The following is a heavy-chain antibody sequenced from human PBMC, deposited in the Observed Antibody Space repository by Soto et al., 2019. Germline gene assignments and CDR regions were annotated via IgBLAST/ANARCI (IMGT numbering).Heavy chain of an antibody. CDR1: GFTFSSYA. J-gene: IGHJ6*01. CDR3: AKCLGYCSGGSCSYYYYYYGMDV. CDR2: ISGSGGST. Sequence: GGSLRLSCAASGFTFSSYAMSWVRQAPGKGLEWVSAISGSGGSTYYADSVKGRFTISRDNSKNTLYLQMNSLRAEDTAVYYCAKCLGYCSGGSCSYYYYYYGMDVW. D-gene: IGHD2-15*01. V-gene: IGHV3-23*01.